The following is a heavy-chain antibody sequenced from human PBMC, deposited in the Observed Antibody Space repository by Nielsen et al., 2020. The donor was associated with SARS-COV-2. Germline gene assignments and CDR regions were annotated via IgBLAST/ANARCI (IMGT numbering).Heavy chain of an antibody. J-gene: IGHJ4*02. Sequence: GESLKIPCAASGFTFSSYAMSWVRQAPGKGLEWVSAISGSGGSTYYADSVKGRFTISRDNSKNTLYLQMNSLRAEDTAVYYCAKGGPDYYGSWGWGQGTLVTVSS. V-gene: IGHV3-23*01. D-gene: IGHD3-10*01. CDR3: AKGGPDYYGSWG. CDR1: GFTFSSYA. CDR2: ISGSGGST.